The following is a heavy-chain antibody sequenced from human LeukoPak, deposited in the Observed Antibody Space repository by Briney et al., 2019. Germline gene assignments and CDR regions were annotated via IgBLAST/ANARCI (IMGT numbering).Heavy chain of an antibody. D-gene: IGHD2-21*01. CDR2: ISSSSSSI. V-gene: IGHV3-21*01. CDR1: GFTFSSYS. CDR3: ARDRLLAFDI. J-gene: IGHJ3*02. Sequence: GGSLRLSCAASGFTFSSYSMNWVRQAPGKGLEWVSSISSSSSSIYYADSVKGRFTISRDNAKNSLYLQMNSLRAEDTAVYYCARDRLLAFDIWGQGTMVTVSS.